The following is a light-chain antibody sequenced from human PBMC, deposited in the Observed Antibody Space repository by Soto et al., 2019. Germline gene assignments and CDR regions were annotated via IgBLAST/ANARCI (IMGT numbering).Light chain of an antibody. CDR3: QQSCSPPPT. V-gene: IGKV1-39*01. Sequence: DIQMTQSPSSLSASVGDRVTITCRASQNISSYLNWYQQKPGKAPKLLIYAASSLQRGVPSRFSGSGSGTDFTLTISSLQPEDFATYYCQQSCSPPPTFGPGTKVDIK. CDR2: AAS. CDR1: QNISSY. J-gene: IGKJ3*01.